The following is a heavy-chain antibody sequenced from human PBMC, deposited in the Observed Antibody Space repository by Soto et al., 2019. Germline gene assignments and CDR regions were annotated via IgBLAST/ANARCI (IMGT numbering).Heavy chain of an antibody. D-gene: IGHD6-13*01. Sequence: SETLSLTCTVSGGSISSDGSYWSWIRQHPGKGLEWIGCLFYSGSTYYKPSLKSQVTISVDTSKNQFSLRLSSVTAADTAVYYCARGLAAAGLFGFGPWGQGTLVTVSS. J-gene: IGHJ5*02. CDR3: ARGLAAAGLFGFGP. CDR1: GGSISSDGSY. CDR2: LFYSGST. V-gene: IGHV4-31*01.